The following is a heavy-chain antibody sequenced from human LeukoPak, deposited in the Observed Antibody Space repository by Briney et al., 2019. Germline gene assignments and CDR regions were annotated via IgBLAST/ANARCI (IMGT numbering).Heavy chain of an antibody. D-gene: IGHD3-10*01. V-gene: IGHV3-21*01. J-gene: IGHJ3*02. CDR2: ISSSSSYI. Sequence: PGGSLRLSCAASGFIFSSYTMNWVRQAPGKGLEWVSSISSSSSYIYFADSVKGRFTISRDNAKNSLYLQMNSLRADDTAVYYCAREIGRGSGSGDAFDIWGQGTMVTVSS. CDR1: GFIFSSYT. CDR3: AREIGRGSGSGDAFDI.